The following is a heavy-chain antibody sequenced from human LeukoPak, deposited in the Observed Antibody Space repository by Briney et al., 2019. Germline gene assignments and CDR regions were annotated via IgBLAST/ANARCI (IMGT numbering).Heavy chain of an antibody. D-gene: IGHD2-15*01. CDR2: ISYDGSNK. CDR1: GFTFSSYA. V-gene: IGHV3-30-3*01. J-gene: IGHJ4*02. Sequence: GRSLRLSCAASGFTFSSYAMHWVRQAPGKGLEWVAVISYDGSNKYYADSVKGRFTISRDNSKNTLYLQMNSLRAEDTAVYYCARGGSLSFDYWGQGTLVTVSS. CDR3: ARGGSLSFDY.